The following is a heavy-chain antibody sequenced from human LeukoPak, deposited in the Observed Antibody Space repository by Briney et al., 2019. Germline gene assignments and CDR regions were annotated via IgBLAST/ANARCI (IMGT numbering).Heavy chain of an antibody. CDR1: GYTFTSYG. D-gene: IGHD3-22*01. CDR3: ARARNYYYDSSGYYSDY. CDR2: ISAYNGNT. J-gene: IGHJ4*02. V-gene: IGHV1-18*01. Sequence: ASVKVSCKGSGYTFTSYGISWVRQAPGQGLEWMGWISAYNGNTNYAQKPQGRVTMTTDTSTSTAYMELRSLRSDDTAVYYCARARNYYYDSSGYYSDYWGQGTLVTVSS.